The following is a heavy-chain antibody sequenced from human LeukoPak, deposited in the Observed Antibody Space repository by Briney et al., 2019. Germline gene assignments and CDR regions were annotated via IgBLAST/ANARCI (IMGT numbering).Heavy chain of an antibody. J-gene: IGHJ6*02. V-gene: IGHV3-73*01. CDR3: KAGIAAAGALNYYGMDV. D-gene: IGHD6-13*01. CDR2: IRSKANSYAT. Sequence: GGSLKLSCAASGFTFSGSAMHWVRQASGKGLEWVGRIRSKANSYATAYAASVKGRFTISRDDSKNTAYLQMNSLKTEDTAVYYCKAGIAAAGALNYYGMDVWGQGTTVTVSS. CDR1: GFTFSGSA.